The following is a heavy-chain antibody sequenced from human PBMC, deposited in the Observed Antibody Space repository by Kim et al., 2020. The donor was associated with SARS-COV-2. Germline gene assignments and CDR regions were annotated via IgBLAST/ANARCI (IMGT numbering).Heavy chain of an antibody. V-gene: IGHV3-48*02. D-gene: IGHD3-10*02. CDR2: ISRTSTTI. J-gene: IGHJ4*02. CDR1: GFTFSNHN. Sequence: GGSLRLSCAASGFTFSNHNMNWLRQAPGKGLEWLSCISRTSTTIYYADSVKGRFTISRDNAKNSLYLQMNSLRDDDTAIYYCARDMSPRDGSNYYFDYWGQGTLVTVSS. CDR3: ARDMSPRDGSNYYFDY.